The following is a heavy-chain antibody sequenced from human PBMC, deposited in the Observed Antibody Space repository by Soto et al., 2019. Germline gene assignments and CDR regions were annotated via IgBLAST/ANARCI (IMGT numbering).Heavy chain of an antibody. CDR3: ARGAATVTPGWFDP. CDR2: IYHSGST. CDR1: GYSISSGYY. D-gene: IGHD4-17*01. V-gene: IGHV4-38-2*01. J-gene: IGHJ5*02. Sequence: PSETLSLTCAVSGYSISSGYYWGCIRQTPGKGLKWIASIYHSGSTYYNPSLKSRVTISVDTSKNQFSLKLTSVTAADTAVYYCARGAATVTPGWFDPWGQGIMVTVSS.